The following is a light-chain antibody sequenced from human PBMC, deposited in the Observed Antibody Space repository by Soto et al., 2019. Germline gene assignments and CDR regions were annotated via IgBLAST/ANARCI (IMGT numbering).Light chain of an antibody. Sequence: EVVMTQSPAELSVSPGERTTPSGRASQKINSHIAWYQQKPVQAPRLLVYGASTMATGIPARFSGTWYGTDFSLTISSLQPDDFAVYYCQQYNTWPRWSFGHGTYVE. J-gene: IGKJ1*01. V-gene: IGKV3-15*01. CDR1: QKINSH. CDR2: GAS. CDR3: QQYNTWPRWS.